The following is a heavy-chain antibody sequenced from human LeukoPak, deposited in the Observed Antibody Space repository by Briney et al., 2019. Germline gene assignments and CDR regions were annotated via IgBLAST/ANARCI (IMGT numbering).Heavy chain of an antibody. Sequence: GGALEISCEGSGSIFTSYWIGWGRPLPGKGRERRGIIYAGDSDTRYSTSFQGQVTISADKSIRTAYLQWSSLKASDTAMYYCARPLRYFDWSFDYWGQGTLVTVSS. CDR1: GSIFTSYW. V-gene: IGHV5-51*01. D-gene: IGHD3-9*01. CDR3: ARPLRYFDWSFDY. CDR2: IYAGDSDT. J-gene: IGHJ4*02.